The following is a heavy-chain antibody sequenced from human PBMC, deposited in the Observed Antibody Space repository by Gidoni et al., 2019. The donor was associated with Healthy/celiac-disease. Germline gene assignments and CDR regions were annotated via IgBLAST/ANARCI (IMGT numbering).Heavy chain of an antibody. Sequence: GWINTNTGNPTYAQGFTGRFVFSLDTSVSTAYLQISSLKAEDTAVYYCARGVDDIVVVPAAIYNWFDPWGQGTLVTVSS. V-gene: IGHV7-4-1*02. J-gene: IGHJ5*02. CDR3: ARGVDDIVVVPAAIYNWFDP. D-gene: IGHD2-2*01. CDR2: INTNTGNP.